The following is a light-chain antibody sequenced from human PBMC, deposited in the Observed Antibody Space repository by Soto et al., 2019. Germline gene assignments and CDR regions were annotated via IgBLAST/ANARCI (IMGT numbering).Light chain of an antibody. CDR1: QSITTY. Sequence: DIQMTQSPSSLSASVGDRVTITCRASQSITTYLNWYRQKQGKAPKLLIYAASSLQSGVPSRFSGSGSETEFTLSISSLQPEDFATYYCQQIYSAPLTFGGGTKVEIK. CDR2: AAS. J-gene: IGKJ4*01. CDR3: QQIYSAPLT. V-gene: IGKV1-39*01.